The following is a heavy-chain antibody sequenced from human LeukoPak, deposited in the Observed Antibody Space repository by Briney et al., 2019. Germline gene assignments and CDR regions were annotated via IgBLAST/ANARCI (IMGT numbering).Heavy chain of an antibody. D-gene: IGHD6-13*01. V-gene: IGHV3-23*01. CDR2: ITDGGGST. J-gene: IGHJ4*02. CDR1: GFTFSRYA. Sequence: GGSQRLSCAASGFTFSRYAMSWVRQAPGKGLEWVSAITDGGGSTYYADSVKGRFTISRDNSKNTLYLQMNSLRAEDTAVYYCAKDEAADRYIYWGQGTLVTVSS. CDR3: AKDEAADRYIY.